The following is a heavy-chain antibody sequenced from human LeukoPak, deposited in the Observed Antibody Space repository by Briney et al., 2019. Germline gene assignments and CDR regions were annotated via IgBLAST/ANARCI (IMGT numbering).Heavy chain of an antibody. Sequence: SETLSLTCTVSGGSISSYYWSWIRQPPGKGLEWIGYIYHSGSTYYNPSLKSRVTISVDRSKNQFSLKLSSVTAADTAVYYRAREYYGSGSHAWFDPWGQGTLVTVSS. CDR2: IYHSGST. CDR1: GGSISSYY. J-gene: IGHJ5*02. V-gene: IGHV4-59*12. D-gene: IGHD3-10*01. CDR3: AREYYGSGSHAWFDP.